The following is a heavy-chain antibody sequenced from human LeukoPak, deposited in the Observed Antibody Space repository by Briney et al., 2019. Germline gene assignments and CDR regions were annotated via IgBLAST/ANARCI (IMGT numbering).Heavy chain of an antibody. Sequence: GGSLRLSCADSGFTFSSYSMNWVRQAPGKGLEWVSSISSSSTYIYYADSVRGRFTISRDNAKNSLYLQMNSLRAEDTAVYYCARKGGDGYNYDYWGQGTLVTVSS. CDR2: ISSSSTYI. V-gene: IGHV3-21*01. CDR1: GFTFSSYS. J-gene: IGHJ4*02. D-gene: IGHD5-24*01. CDR3: ARKGGDGYNYDY.